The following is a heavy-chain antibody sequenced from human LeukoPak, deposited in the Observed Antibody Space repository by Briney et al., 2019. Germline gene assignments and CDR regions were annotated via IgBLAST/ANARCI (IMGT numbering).Heavy chain of an antibody. CDR1: GFTFNFFD. D-gene: IGHD3-22*01. V-gene: IGHV3-23*01. CDR2: ISGSGGTT. CDR3: AKTYYYDSRGYALYYFDY. Sequence: GGSLRLSCAASGFTFNFFDMNWVRQAPGKGLEWVSTISGSGGTTYYADSVKGRFTISRDNSKNTLYLQMNSLRAEDTAIYYCAKTYYYDSRGYALYYFDYWGQGTLVTVSS. J-gene: IGHJ4*02.